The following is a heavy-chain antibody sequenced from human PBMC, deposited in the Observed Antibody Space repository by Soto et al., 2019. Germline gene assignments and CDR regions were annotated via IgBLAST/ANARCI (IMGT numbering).Heavy chain of an antibody. Sequence: ASVKVSCKASGYTFTGCYMHCVRQAPGQGLEWMGWINPNSGGTNYAQKFQGWVTMTRDTSISTAYMELSRLRSDDTAVYYCARAGLTYHYYYYGMDVWGQGTTVTVSS. V-gene: IGHV1-2*04. CDR1: GYTFTGCY. D-gene: IGHD2-21*01. CDR2: INPNSGGT. J-gene: IGHJ6*02. CDR3: ARAGLTYHYYYYGMDV.